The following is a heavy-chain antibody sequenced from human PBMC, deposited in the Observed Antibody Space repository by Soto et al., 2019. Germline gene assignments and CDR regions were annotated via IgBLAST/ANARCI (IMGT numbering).Heavy chain of an antibody. V-gene: IGHV3-21*01. CDR1: GFTFSSYS. CDR2: ISSSSSYI. Sequence: GGSLRLSCAASGFTFSSYSMNWARQAPGKGLEWVSSISSSSSYIYYADSVKGRFTISRDNAKNSLYLQMNSLRAEDTAVYYCARGRLFETNYFDYWGQGILVTVSS. D-gene: IGHD1-7*01. CDR3: ARGRLFETNYFDY. J-gene: IGHJ4*02.